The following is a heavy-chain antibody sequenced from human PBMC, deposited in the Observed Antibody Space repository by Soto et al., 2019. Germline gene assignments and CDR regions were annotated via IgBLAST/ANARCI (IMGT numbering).Heavy chain of an antibody. Sequence: GESLKISCKGSGYSFTSYWISWVRQMPGKGLEWMGRIDPSDSYTNYSPSFQGHVTISADKSISTAYLQWSSLKASDTAMYYCAVKRRNYYYDSSGYYSHDAFDIWGQGTMVTVSS. CDR1: GYSFTSYW. V-gene: IGHV5-10-1*01. D-gene: IGHD3-22*01. CDR2: IDPSDSYT. CDR3: AVKRRNYYYDSSGYYSHDAFDI. J-gene: IGHJ3*02.